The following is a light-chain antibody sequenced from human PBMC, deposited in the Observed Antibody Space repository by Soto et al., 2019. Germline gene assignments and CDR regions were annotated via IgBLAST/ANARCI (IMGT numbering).Light chain of an antibody. Sequence: EIVLTQSPVTLSLSPGERATLSCRASQSVFSSLAWYQQKPRQAPRLLIYDASTRATAIPARFRGSGSGTDFTLTISSLEPEDFAVYYCHQRSNWPLTFGGGTKVEIK. CDR1: QSVFSS. CDR2: DAS. J-gene: IGKJ4*01. V-gene: IGKV3-11*01. CDR3: HQRSNWPLT.